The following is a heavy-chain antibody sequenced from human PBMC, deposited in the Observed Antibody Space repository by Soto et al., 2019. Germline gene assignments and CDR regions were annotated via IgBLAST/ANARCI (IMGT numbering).Heavy chain of an antibody. CDR2: VSPPFRTS. D-gene: IGHD3-10*01. J-gene: IGHJ6*02. CDR1: GVSFNNNG. CDR3: ARVLYYGSGSYSRYVMDV. V-gene: IGHV1-69*01. Sequence: QVQLVQSGAEVKKPGSSVKVSCKTSGVSFNNNGIGWVRQAPGHGLEWMGGVSPPFRTSNYARKFQGRISITADASTGTVTMELSSLTSEDTAQYYCARVLYYGSGSYSRYVMDVWGQGTTVTVSS.